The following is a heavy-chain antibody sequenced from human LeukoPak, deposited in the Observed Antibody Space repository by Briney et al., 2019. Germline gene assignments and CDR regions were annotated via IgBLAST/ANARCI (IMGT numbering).Heavy chain of an antibody. CDR1: GFTFSSYS. D-gene: IGHD3-10*01. V-gene: IGHV3-21*04. Sequence: GGSLRLSCAASGFTFSSYSMNWVRQAPGKGLEWVSSISSSSSYIYYADSVKGRFTISRDNAKNSLYLQMNSLRAEDTAVYYCAKAGGRGSGSYWWSFDYWGQGTLVTVSS. J-gene: IGHJ4*02. CDR2: ISSSSSYI. CDR3: AKAGGRGSGSYWWSFDY.